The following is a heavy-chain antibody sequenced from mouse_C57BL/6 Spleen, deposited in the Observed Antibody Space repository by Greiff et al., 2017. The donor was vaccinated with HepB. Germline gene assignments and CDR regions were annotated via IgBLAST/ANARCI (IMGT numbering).Heavy chain of an antibody. CDR2: IDPSDSET. Sequence: QVQLKQPGAELVKPGSSVKLSCKASGYTFTSYWMHWVKQRPIQGLEWIGNIDPSDSETHYNQKFKDKTTLTVDKSSSKAYMQLSSLTSEDSAVYYCARYYDYDGAWFAYWGQGTLVTVSA. J-gene: IGHJ3*01. V-gene: IGHV1-52*01. CDR3: ARYYDYDGAWFAY. CDR1: GYTFTSYW. D-gene: IGHD2-4*01.